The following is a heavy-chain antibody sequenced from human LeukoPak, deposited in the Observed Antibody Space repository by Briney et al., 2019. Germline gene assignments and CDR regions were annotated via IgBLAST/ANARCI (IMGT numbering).Heavy chain of an antibody. V-gene: IGHV3-66*01. CDR1: GFTFSSYA. CDR3: ARSDYYDSGGYYYFAFDI. D-gene: IGHD3-22*01. J-gene: IGHJ3*02. CDR2: IYSGGST. Sequence: GGSLRLSCSASGFTFSSYAMHWVRQAPGKGLEWVSVIYSGGSTYYADSVKGRFTISRDNSKNTLYLQMNSLRAEDTAVYYCARSDYYDSGGYYYFAFDIWGQGTMVTVSS.